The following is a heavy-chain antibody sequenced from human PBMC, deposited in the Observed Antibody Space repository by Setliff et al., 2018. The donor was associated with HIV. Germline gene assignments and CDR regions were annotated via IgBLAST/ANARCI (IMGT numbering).Heavy chain of an antibody. CDR1: GGSFSEYY. J-gene: IGHJ6*03. Sequence: PSETLSLTCAVYGGSFSEYYWSWIRQSPGKGLEWIGEINHSGSTHYNPPLKSRATISVDTSKNQFSLRLNPVTAADTAVYYCARGATLLPGYSDRWEYFYMDVWAKGPRSPSP. CDR2: INHSGST. CDR3: ARGATLLPGYSDRWEYFYMDV. D-gene: IGHD5-12*01. V-gene: IGHV4-34*01.